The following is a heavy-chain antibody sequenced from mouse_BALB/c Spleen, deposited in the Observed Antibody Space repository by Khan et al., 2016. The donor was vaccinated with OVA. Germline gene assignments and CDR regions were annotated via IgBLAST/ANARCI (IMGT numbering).Heavy chain of an antibody. V-gene: IGHV9-3-1*01. CDR2: INTYTGEP. J-gene: IGHJ1*01. CDR3: AISNAYWYFDV. Sequence: QIQLVQSGPELKKPGETVKISCKASGYTFTNYGMNWVKQAPGKGLKWMGWINTYTGEPTYADDFKGRSAFSLETSASTAYLQIKYLKNEDTATYFCAISNAYWYFDVWGAGTTVTVSS. CDR1: GYTFTNYG.